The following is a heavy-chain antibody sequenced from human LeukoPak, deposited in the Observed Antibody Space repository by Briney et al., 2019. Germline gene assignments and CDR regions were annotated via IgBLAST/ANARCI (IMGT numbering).Heavy chain of an antibody. CDR3: AKEQQWLDGAGFDY. J-gene: IGHJ4*02. D-gene: IGHD6-19*01. CDR1: GFTFSSYA. V-gene: IGHV3-23*01. CDR2: ISGSGGST. Sequence: GGSLRFSCAASGFTFSSYAMSWVRQAPGKGLEWVSAISGSGGSTYYADSVKGRFTISRDNSKNTLYLQMKSLRAEDTAVYYCAKEQQWLDGAGFDYWGQGTLVTVSS.